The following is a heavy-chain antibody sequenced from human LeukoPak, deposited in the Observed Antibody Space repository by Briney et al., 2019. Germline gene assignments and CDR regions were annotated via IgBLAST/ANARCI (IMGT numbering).Heavy chain of an antibody. CDR2: ISAYNGNT. Sequence: ASVKVSCKASGYTFTSYGISWVRQAPGQGLERMGWISAYNGNTNYAQKLQGRVTMTTDTSTSTAYMELRSLRSDDTAVYYCARGDYYDSSGLSLYWGQGTLVTVSS. V-gene: IGHV1-18*01. CDR3: ARGDYYDSSGLSLY. D-gene: IGHD3-22*01. J-gene: IGHJ4*02. CDR1: GYTFTSYG.